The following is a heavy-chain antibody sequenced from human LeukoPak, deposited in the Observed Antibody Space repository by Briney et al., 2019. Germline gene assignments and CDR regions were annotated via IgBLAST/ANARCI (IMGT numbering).Heavy chain of an antibody. CDR2: INPNSGGT. J-gene: IGHJ4*02. CDR1: GYTFTGYY. Sequence: ASVKVSCKASGYTFTGYYMHWVRQAPGQGLEWVGWINPNSGGTSYAQKFQGRVTMTRDTSISTAYMELSRLRSDDTAVYYCARVESWGNYYDSSGYPYWGQGTLVTVSS. V-gene: IGHV1-2*02. D-gene: IGHD3-22*01. CDR3: ARVESWGNYYDSSGYPY.